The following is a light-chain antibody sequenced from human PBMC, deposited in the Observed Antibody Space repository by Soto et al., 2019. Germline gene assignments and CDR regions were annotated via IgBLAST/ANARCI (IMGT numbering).Light chain of an antibody. J-gene: IGKJ4*01. CDR1: QSVSSY. CDR2: DAS. V-gene: IGKV3-11*01. CDR3: QQRSNGLT. Sequence: EIVLTQSPATLYLSPGERATLSCRASQSVSSYLAWYQQKPGQAPGLLIYDASNRVTGIPARFSGSGSGTDFNITIRGLERADFAVYYCQQRSNGLTCGGGTKVEIQ.